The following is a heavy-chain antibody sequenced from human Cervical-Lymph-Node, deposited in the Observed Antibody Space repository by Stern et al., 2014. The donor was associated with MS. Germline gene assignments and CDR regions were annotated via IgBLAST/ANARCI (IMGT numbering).Heavy chain of an antibody. CDR1: GVSISTYY. CDR2: IYYSGST. CDR3: ARDVGMDS. J-gene: IGHJ5*01. Sequence: VQLVESGPGLVKPSETLSLTCTVSGVSISTYYWSWIRQPPGKGLEWIGYIYYSGSTTYNPSLKIRVTMSVDTSKSQFSLKLSSVTAADTAVYYCARDVGMDSWGQGTLVTVSS. V-gene: IGHV4-59*01. D-gene: IGHD6-13*01.